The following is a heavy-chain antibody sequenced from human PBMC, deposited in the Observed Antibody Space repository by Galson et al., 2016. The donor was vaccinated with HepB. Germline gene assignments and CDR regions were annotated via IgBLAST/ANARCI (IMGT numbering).Heavy chain of an antibody. CDR1: GFSFSTYA. Sequence: SLRLSCAGSGFSFSTYAVHWVRQTPGKGLEWVAVIWSGAIKKYYADSVEGRFTISRDDSENTVYLQINTLRVEDTAMYYCASSIAVAGIIDYWGQGTLVPVSS. V-gene: IGHV3-33*01. CDR3: ASSIAVAGIIDY. CDR2: IWSGAIKK. D-gene: IGHD6-19*01. J-gene: IGHJ4*02.